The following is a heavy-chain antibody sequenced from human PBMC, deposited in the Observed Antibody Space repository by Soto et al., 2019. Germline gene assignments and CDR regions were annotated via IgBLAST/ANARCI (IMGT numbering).Heavy chain of an antibody. CDR3: ARGNGSGSYYNDPYYYGMDV. CDR2: ISAYNGNT. Sequence: GXSVKVSCKASGYSFTSYGIIWVRQAPGQGLEWMGWISAYNGNTNYAQKLQGRVTMTTDTSTSTAYMELRSLRSDDTAVYYCARGNGSGSYYNDPYYYGMDVWGQGTTVTVSS. D-gene: IGHD3-10*01. V-gene: IGHV1-18*01. J-gene: IGHJ6*02. CDR1: GYSFTSYG.